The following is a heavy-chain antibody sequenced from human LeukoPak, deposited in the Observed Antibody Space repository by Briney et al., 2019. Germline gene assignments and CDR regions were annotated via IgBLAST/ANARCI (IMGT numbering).Heavy chain of an antibody. V-gene: IGHV3-30*18. Sequence: PGGSLRLSCAASGFTFSSYGMHWVRQAPGKGLEWVAVISYDGSNKYYADSVKGRFTISRDNSKNTLYLQMNSLRAEDTAVYYCAKVYGVGRPYYYYGMDAWGQGTTVTVSS. J-gene: IGHJ6*02. CDR2: ISYDGSNK. D-gene: IGHD3-10*01. CDR1: GFTFSSYG. CDR3: AKVYGVGRPYYYYGMDA.